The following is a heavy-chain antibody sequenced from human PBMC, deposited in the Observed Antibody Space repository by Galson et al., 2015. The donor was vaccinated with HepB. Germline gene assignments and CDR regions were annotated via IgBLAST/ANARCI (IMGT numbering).Heavy chain of an antibody. V-gene: IGHV3-33*06. J-gene: IGHJ1*01. CDR2: IWHDGYNE. Sequence: SLRLSCAASGFMFGRYGMHWVRQAPGKGLEWVAWIWHDGYNEYYIDSVKGRFTISRDNSKNTLFLQMDNMRVEDTATYYCANYDSSGPFQHWGQGTLVIVSS. D-gene: IGHD6-19*01. CDR1: GFMFGRYG. CDR3: ANYDSSGPFQH.